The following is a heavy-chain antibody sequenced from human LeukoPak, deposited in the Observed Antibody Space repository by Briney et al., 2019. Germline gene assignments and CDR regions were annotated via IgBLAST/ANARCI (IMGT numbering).Heavy chain of an antibody. J-gene: IGHJ5*02. V-gene: IGHV3-30*18. CDR2: ISHDGTVR. CDR3: AKEGSQYASSWFDH. CDR1: GFTFSSYG. D-gene: IGHD2-2*01. Sequence: GRSLRLSCAASGFTFSSYGMQWVRQAPGMGPEWVSVISHDGTVRHYADSVMGRFTISRDSSTNRLYLQMDSLRTEDTAVYYCAKEGSQYASSWFDHWGQGTLVTVSS.